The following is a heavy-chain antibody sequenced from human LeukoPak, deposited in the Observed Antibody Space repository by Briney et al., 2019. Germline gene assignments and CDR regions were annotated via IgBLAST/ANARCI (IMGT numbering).Heavy chain of an antibody. CDR3: AGVVAAAGNNWFDP. CDR1: GDSISSGGYS. D-gene: IGHD6-13*01. CDR2: IHDSGST. V-gene: IGHV4-30-4*07. J-gene: IGHJ5*02. Sequence: PSETLSLTCSVSGDSISSGGYSWSWIRQTPGKGLEWIAYIHDSGSTYNNPSLKTRLSISIDTSKNQFSLKLNSVTAADTAVYYCAGVVAAAGNNWFDPWGQGTLVTVSS.